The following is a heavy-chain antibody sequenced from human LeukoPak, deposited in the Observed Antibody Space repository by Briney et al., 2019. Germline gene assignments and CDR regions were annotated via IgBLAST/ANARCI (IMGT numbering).Heavy chain of an antibody. Sequence: ASVKVSCKASGYTFTGYYMHWVRQAPGQGLEWMGRINPNSGGTNYAQKFQGRVTMTRDTSISTAYMELRSLRSDDTAVYYCAKDNGYSNSFDYWGQGTLVTVSS. CDR2: INPNSGGT. D-gene: IGHD6-13*01. J-gene: IGHJ4*02. CDR3: AKDNGYSNSFDY. CDR1: GYTFTGYY. V-gene: IGHV1-2*06.